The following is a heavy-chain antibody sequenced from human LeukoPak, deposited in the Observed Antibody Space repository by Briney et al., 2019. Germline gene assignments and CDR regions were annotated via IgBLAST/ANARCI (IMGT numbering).Heavy chain of an antibody. Sequence: QPGGSLRLSCAASGFTFSNYSMNWVRQAPGKGLEWVSYISSSSSTIYYADSVKGRFTISRDNAKNSLYLQMNSLRAEDTAVYYCARDPDYYGSGDAFDIWGQGTMVTVSS. D-gene: IGHD3-10*01. CDR1: GFTFSNYS. J-gene: IGHJ3*02. CDR3: ARDPDYYGSGDAFDI. V-gene: IGHV3-48*01. CDR2: ISSSSSTI.